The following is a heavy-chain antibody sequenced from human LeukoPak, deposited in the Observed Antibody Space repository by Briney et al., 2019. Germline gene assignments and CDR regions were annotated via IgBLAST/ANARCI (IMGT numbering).Heavy chain of an antibody. CDR3: ARESTVSASRYFYYCMDV. Sequence: SETLSLTCTVSGDSISTYSWNWIRQPAGKGLEWIGRVYSTGSTSYNPSLKTRVTMSIDTSKNQLSLKVGSVSAADTAVYYCARESTVSASRYFYYCMDVWGNGTTVTVSS. J-gene: IGHJ6*03. CDR2: VYSTGST. CDR1: GDSISTYS. D-gene: IGHD4-11*01. V-gene: IGHV4-4*07.